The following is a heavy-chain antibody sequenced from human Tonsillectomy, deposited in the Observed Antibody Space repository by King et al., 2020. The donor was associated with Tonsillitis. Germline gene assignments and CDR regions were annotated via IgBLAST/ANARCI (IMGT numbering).Heavy chain of an antibody. CDR1: GFTFSSYS. CDR3: ARDGSPSYSSGFGFDP. V-gene: IGHV3-48*01. Sequence: VQLVESGGGLVQPGGSLRLSCAASGFTFSSYSMNWVRQAPGKGLEWVSYISSSSSTIYYADSVKGRFTISRDNAKNSLYLQMNRLGAEDTAVYDCARDGSPSYSSGFGFDPWGQGTLVTVSS. CDR2: ISSSSSTI. D-gene: IGHD6-19*01. J-gene: IGHJ5*02.